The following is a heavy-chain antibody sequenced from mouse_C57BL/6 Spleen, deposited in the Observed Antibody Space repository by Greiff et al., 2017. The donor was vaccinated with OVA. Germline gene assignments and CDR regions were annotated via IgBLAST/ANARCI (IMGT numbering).Heavy chain of an antibody. CDR1: GYTFTSYW. J-gene: IGHJ4*01. V-gene: IGHV1-64*01. CDR2: IHPNSGST. CDR3: ARVDVYAMDY. Sequence: VQLQQPGAELVKPGASVTLSCKASGYTFTSYWMHWVKQRPGQGLEWIGMIHPNSGSTNYNEKFKSKATLTVDKSSSTAYMQLSSLTSEDSAVYYCARVDVYAMDYWGQGTSVTVSS.